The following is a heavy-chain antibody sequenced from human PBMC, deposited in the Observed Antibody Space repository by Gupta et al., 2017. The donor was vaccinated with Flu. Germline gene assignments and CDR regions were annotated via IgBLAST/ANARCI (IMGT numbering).Heavy chain of an antibody. J-gene: IGHJ4*02. CDR1: GGSFSGYY. D-gene: IGHD3-10*01. CDR3: ASSVSSGRYYFDY. V-gene: IGHV4-34*01. Sequence: QVQLQQWGAGLLKPSETLSLTCAVYGGSFSGYYWSWIRQPPGKGLEWIGEINHSGSTNYNPSLKSRVTISVDTSKNQFSLKLSSVTAADTAVYYCASSVSSGRYYFDYWGQGTLVTVSS. CDR2: INHSGST.